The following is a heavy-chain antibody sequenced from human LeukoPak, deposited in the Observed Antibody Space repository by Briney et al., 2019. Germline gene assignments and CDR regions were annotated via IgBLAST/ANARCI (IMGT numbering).Heavy chain of an antibody. CDR2: ISHGGST. V-gene: IGHV4-4*02. Sequence: SSGTLSLTCAVSGGSISSGNWWSWVRQSPGKGLEWIGEISHGGSTNYNPSLKSRVTMSVDKSKNQFSLRLNSVTAADTAVYYCAREAYSGYALEYWGQGTLVTVSS. CDR1: GGSISSGNW. D-gene: IGHD5-12*01. CDR3: AREAYSGYALEY. J-gene: IGHJ4*02.